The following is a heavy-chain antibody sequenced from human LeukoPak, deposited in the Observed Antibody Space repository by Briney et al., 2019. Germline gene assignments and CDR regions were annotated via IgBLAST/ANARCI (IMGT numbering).Heavy chain of an antibody. CDR1: GFTFSTYA. J-gene: IGHJ3*02. D-gene: IGHD3-22*01. V-gene: IGHV3-48*01. CDR2: IGSTSSTI. CDR3: ARDHHRRLYDSQARDTFDI. Sequence: GGSLRLSCAASGFTFSTYAMTWVRQAPGKGLEWVSYIGSTSSTIYYADPVKGRFTISRDNAKNSLYLQMKSLRAEDTAVYYCARDHHRRLYDSQARDTFDIWGQGTMVTVSS.